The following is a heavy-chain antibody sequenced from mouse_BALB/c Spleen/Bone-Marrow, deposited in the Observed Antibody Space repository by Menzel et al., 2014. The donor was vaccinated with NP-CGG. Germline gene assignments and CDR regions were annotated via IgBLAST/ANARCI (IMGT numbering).Heavy chain of an antibody. CDR3: ARIYYGNYY. J-gene: IGHJ2*01. D-gene: IGHD2-1*01. V-gene: IGHV1-54*01. CDR2: INPGSGGT. Sequence: VQVVESGAELVRPGTSVKVSCKASGYGFTNYLIEWVKQRPGQGLEWIGVINPGSGGTNYNEKFKGKATLTADKSSSTAYMQLSSLTSDDSAVYFCARIYYGNYYWGQGTTLTVSS. CDR1: GYGFTNYL.